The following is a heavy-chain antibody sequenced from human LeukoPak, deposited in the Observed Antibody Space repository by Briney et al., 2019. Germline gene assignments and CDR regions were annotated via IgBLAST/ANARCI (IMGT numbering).Heavy chain of an antibody. V-gene: IGHV1-46*01. CDR1: GYTFTSYY. CDR2: INPSGGST. CDR3: AREITMVRGVGY. J-gene: IGHJ4*02. Sequence: ASVKVSCXASGYTFTSYYMHWVRQAPGQGLEWMGIINPSGGSTSYAQKFQGRVTMTRDTSTSTVYMELSSLRSEDTAVYYCAREITMVRGVGYWGQGTLVTVSS. D-gene: IGHD3-10*01.